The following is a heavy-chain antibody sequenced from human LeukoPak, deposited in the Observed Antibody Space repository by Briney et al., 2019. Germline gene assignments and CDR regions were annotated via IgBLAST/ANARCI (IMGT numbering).Heavy chain of an antibody. CDR1: GYTFTSYD. D-gene: IGHD6-19*01. Sequence: GASVKVSCKASGYTFTSYDINWVRQATGQGLGWMGWMNPNSGNTGYAQKFQGRVTMTRNTSISTAYMELSSLRSEDTAVYYCARVHSGWDEFFDYWGQGTLVTVSS. V-gene: IGHV1-8*01. CDR2: MNPNSGNT. CDR3: ARVHSGWDEFFDY. J-gene: IGHJ4*02.